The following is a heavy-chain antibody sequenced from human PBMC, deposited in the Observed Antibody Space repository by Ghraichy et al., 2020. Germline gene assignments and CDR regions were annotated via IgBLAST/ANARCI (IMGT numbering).Heavy chain of an antibody. Sequence: SETLSLTCTVSGGSISSYYWSWIRQPPGKGLEWIGYIYYSGSTNYNPSLKSRVTISVDTSKNQFSLKLSSVTAADTAVYYCARDSAKIGGIWYYYGMDVWGQGTTVTVSS. V-gene: IGHV4-59*01. CDR2: IYYSGST. CDR3: ARDSAKIGGIWYYYGMDV. CDR1: GGSISSYY. J-gene: IGHJ6*02. D-gene: IGHD3-16*01.